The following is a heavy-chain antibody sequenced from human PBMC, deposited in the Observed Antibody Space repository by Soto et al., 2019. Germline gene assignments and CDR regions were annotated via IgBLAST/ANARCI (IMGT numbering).Heavy chain of an antibody. CDR3: AKERAVAPYFEY. Sequence: GGSLSLSCAASGFNFRSFARSRVRQAPGKGLEWVSAISGSGGSTYYADSVKGRFTISRDNSKNTLYLQMNSLRAEDTAVYYCAKERAVAPYFEYWGQGTLVTVSS. J-gene: IGHJ4*02. CDR2: ISGSGGST. V-gene: IGHV3-23*01. CDR1: GFNFRSFA. D-gene: IGHD6-19*01.